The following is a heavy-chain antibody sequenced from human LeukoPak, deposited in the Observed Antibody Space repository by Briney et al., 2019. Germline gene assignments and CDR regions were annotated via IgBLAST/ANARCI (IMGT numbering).Heavy chain of an antibody. J-gene: IGHJ5*02. V-gene: IGHV1-18*01. D-gene: IGHD2-2*01. CDR2: ISAYQGST. Sequence: GASVKVSCKASGYTLSNYGISWVRQAPGQGLEWMGWISAYQGSTNYAQKLQGRVTMTTDTSTSTAYMELRSLRSEDTAVYYCARGLEVVPAAIWFDPWGQGTLVTVSS. CDR3: ARGLEVVPAAIWFDP. CDR1: GYTLSNYG.